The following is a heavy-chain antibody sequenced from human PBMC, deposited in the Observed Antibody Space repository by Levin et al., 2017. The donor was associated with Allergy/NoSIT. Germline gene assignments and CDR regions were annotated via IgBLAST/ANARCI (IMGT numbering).Heavy chain of an antibody. D-gene: IGHD1-26*01. CDR1: GGSISSYY. J-gene: IGHJ6*02. V-gene: IGHV4-59*01. Sequence: ESLKISCTVSGGSISSYYWSWIRQPPGKGLEWIGYIYYSGSTNYNPSLKSRVTISVDTSKNQFSLKLSSVTAADTAVYYCARKSAGDYYDDGMDGWGQGTTVTVSS. CDR3: ARKSAGDYYDDGMDG. CDR2: IYYSGST.